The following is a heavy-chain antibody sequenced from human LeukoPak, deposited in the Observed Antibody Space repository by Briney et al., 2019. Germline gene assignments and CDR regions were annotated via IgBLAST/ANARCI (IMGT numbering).Heavy chain of an antibody. J-gene: IGHJ4*02. V-gene: IGHV3-23*01. CDR2: ISGSGGST. Sequence: GGSLRLSCAASGFTFSSYAMSWVRQAPGKGLEWVSAISGSGGSTYYADSVKGRFTISRDNSKNTLYLQMNSLRAEDTAVYYCAKDPGIVLMVYALSYFDYWGQGTLVTVSS. D-gene: IGHD2-8*01. CDR3: AKDPGIVLMVYALSYFDY. CDR1: GFTFSSYA.